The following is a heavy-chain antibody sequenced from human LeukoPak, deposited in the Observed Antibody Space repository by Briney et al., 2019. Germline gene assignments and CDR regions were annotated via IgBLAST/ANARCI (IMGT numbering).Heavy chain of an antibody. J-gene: IGHJ4*02. CDR2: IIPIFGTA. V-gene: IGHV1-69*05. Sequence: ASVKVSCKASGGTFSSYAISWVRQAPGQGLEWMGGIIPIFGTANYAQKFQGRVTITTDESTSTAYMELSSLRSEDTAVYYCATGFPWYYYDSSGYYWGQGTLVTVSS. CDR3: ATGFPWYYYDSSGYY. CDR1: GGTFSSYA. D-gene: IGHD3-22*01.